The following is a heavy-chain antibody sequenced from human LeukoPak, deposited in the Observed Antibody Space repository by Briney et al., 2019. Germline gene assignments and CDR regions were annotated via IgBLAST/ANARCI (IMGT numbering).Heavy chain of an antibody. CDR2: ISGSGGST. CDR1: GFTFSSYA. Sequence: PGGSLRLSCAASGFTFSSYAMSWVRQAPGKGLEWVSAISGSGGSTYYADSVKGRFTISRDNSKNTLYLQMNSLRAEDTAVYYCAKRDFGNYYDSSGYYFDYWGQGTLVTVSS. V-gene: IGHV3-23*01. J-gene: IGHJ4*02. D-gene: IGHD3-22*01. CDR3: AKRDFGNYYDSSGYYFDY.